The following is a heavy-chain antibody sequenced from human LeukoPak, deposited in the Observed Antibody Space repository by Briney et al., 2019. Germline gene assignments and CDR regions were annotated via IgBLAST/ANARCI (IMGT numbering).Heavy chain of an antibody. CDR2: IYHSGST. CDR1: GGSISSGGYS. V-gene: IGHV4-30-2*05. Sequence: PSQTLSLTCAVSGGSISSGGYSWSWIRQPPGKGLEWIGYIYHSGSTYYNPSLKSRVTISVDTSKNQFSLKLSSVTAADTAVYYCAREEPLYCSSTSCAPGMDVWGQGTTVTVSS. D-gene: IGHD2-2*01. J-gene: IGHJ6*02. CDR3: AREEPLYCSSTSCAPGMDV.